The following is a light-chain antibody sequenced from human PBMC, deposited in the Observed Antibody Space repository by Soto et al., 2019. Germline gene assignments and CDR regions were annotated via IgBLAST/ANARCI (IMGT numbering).Light chain of an antibody. CDR3: QQYCSSPPCT. CDR1: QSVSSSY. Sequence: EIVLTQSPGTLSLSPGERATLSCRASQSVSSSYLAWYQQKPGQAPRLLIYGASSKATGIPDRFIGSGSGTDFTLTISSLEPEDFAVYYGQQYCSSPPCTFGQGTKLEIK. CDR2: GAS. V-gene: IGKV3-20*01. J-gene: IGKJ2*02.